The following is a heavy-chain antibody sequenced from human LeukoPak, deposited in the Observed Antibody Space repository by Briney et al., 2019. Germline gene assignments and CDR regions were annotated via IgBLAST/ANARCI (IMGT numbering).Heavy chain of an antibody. V-gene: IGHV3-21*01. CDR1: GFTFSSYG. Sequence: AGSLRLSCAASGFTFSSYGINWVRQAPGKGLEWVSSISSSSSYIYYADSVKGRFTISRDNAKNSLYLQMNSLRAEDTAVYYCARVGWWDGMDVWGQGTTVTVSS. D-gene: IGHD2-15*01. CDR2: ISSSSSYI. CDR3: ARVGWWDGMDV. J-gene: IGHJ6*02.